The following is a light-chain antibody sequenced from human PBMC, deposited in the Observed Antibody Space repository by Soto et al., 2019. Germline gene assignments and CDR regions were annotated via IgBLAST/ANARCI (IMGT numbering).Light chain of an antibody. CDR1: QSISSR. CDR3: QQYSGPSPRT. CDR2: KAS. V-gene: IGKV1-5*03. J-gene: IGKJ1*01. Sequence: DIQMTQSPSTLSASVGDSVTNTCRASQSISSRLAWYQQKPGTAPKLLIYKASNLESGVPSRFSGSGSGTEFTLTISSLQPDDFATYYCQQYSGPSPRTFGQGTRVEIK.